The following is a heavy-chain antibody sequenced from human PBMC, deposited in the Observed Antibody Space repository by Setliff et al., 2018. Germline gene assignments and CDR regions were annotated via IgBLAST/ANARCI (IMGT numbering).Heavy chain of an antibody. CDR3: ARHALSFDSAWDV. J-gene: IGHJ6*04. Sequence: PSETLSLTCNVSGGSISGYYWSWIRQPPGKGLEWIAYIHNNGRIKYNPALKSRVTISLDTSKNQFSLNLNSATAADTAVYYCARHALSFDSAWDVWGKGTTVTVSS. V-gene: IGHV4-59*08. CDR1: GGSISGYY. CDR2: IHNNGRI. D-gene: IGHD3-9*01.